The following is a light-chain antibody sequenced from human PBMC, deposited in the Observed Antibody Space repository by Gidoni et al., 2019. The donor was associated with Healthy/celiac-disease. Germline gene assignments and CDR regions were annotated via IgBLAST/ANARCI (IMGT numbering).Light chain of an antibody. CDR3: SSYTSSSPPVV. CDR2: EVS. J-gene: IGLJ2*01. CDR1: SSDVGGYNY. Sequence: QSALTQPASVSGSPGQSITISCTGTSSDVGGYNYVPWYQQHPGKAPKLMIYEVSNRPSGVSNRFAGSKSGNTASLTISGLQAEDEADYYCSSYTSSSPPVVFGGGTKLTVL. V-gene: IGLV2-14*01.